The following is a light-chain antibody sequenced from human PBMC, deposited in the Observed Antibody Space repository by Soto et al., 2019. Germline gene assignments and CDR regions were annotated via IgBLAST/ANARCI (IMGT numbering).Light chain of an antibody. V-gene: IGKV1-6*01. CDR2: AAS. CDR3: LQDYNLWT. Sequence: AIQMTQSPSSLSASVGDRVTITCRASQAIRNDVSWYQQKPGKAPKLLIYAASTLHSGVPARFSGSGSGTDFTLTINSLQPGDSASYYCLQDYNLWTFGQGTKVEIK. J-gene: IGKJ1*01. CDR1: QAIRND.